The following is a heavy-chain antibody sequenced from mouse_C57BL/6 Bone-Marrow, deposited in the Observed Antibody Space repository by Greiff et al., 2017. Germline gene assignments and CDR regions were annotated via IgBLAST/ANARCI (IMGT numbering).Heavy chain of an antibody. CDR3: AREGTTVVASYYFDY. D-gene: IGHD1-1*01. CDR1: GYTFTSYW. Sequence: QVQLQQPGAELVKPGASVKMSCKASGYTFTSYWITWVKQRPGQGLEWIGDIYPGSGSTNYNEKFKSKATLTVDTSSSTAYMQLSSLTSEDSAVYYWAREGTTVVASYYFDYWGQGTTLTFSS. J-gene: IGHJ2*01. V-gene: IGHV1-55*01. CDR2: IYPGSGST.